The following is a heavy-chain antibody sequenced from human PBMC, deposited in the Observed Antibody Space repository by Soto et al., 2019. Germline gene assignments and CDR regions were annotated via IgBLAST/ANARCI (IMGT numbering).Heavy chain of an antibody. CDR3: ARGNLSVDFDS. CDR1: GFNFGFFG. V-gene: IGHV3-30*03. CDR2: ISGDGINT. J-gene: IGHJ4*02. Sequence: QIQLVESGGDVVQPGKSLRLSCAASGFNFGFFGMHWVRQAPGKGLEWVAFISGDGINTQYADSVRGRFTLSRDYSRKTMYLQMDSLRDEDTALYYCARGNLSVDFDSVGLGTLVTVSS.